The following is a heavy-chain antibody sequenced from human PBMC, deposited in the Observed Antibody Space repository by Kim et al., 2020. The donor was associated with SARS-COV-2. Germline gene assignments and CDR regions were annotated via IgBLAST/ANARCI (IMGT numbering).Heavy chain of an antibody. CDR2: IYHSGST. D-gene: IGHD6-13*01. CDR1: GGSISSSNW. Sequence: SETLSLTCAVSGGSISSSNWWSWVRQPPGKGLEWIGEIYHSGSTNYNPSLKSRVTISVDKSKNQFSLKLSSVTAADTAVYYCARGPAIAAAGDYYYYGMDVWGQGTTVTVSS. V-gene: IGHV4-4*02. CDR3: ARGPAIAAAGDYYYYGMDV. J-gene: IGHJ6*02.